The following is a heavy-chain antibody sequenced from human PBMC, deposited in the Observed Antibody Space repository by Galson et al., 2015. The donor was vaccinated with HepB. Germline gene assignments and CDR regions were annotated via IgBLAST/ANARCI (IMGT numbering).Heavy chain of an antibody. V-gene: IGHV7-4-1*02. CDR2: MNTNTGNP. CDR3: ARSQLRFLDWFSYYDYYYMDV. D-gene: IGHD3-3*01. J-gene: IGHJ6*03. Sequence: SVKVSCKASGYTFTDYVVNWVRQAPGQGLEWMGWMNTNTGNPTYAPGFAGRFVFSLDTSVTTAYLQISSLETDDTAVYYCARSQLRFLDWFSYYDYYYMDVWGEGTTVTVSS. CDR1: GYTFTDYV.